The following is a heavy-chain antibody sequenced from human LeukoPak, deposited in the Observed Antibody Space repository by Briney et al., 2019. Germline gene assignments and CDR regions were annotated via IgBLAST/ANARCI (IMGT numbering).Heavy chain of an antibody. Sequence: KPSGTLSLTCAVSGGSISRSNWWSWVRQPPGKGLEWIGEIYHSGSINYNPSLKSRVTISVDKSKNQFSLKLSSVTAADTAVYYCASYGSGSYRGAFDIWGQGTMVTVSS. CDR1: GGSISRSNW. CDR2: IYHSGSI. D-gene: IGHD3-10*01. V-gene: IGHV4-4*02. CDR3: ASYGSGSYRGAFDI. J-gene: IGHJ3*02.